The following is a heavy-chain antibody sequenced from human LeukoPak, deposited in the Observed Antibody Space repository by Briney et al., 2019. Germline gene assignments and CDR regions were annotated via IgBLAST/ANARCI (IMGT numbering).Heavy chain of an antibody. Sequence: GESLKISCDGSGYNFATYSIGWVRQMSGKGLEWMGIIYSPSFQGQVTMSVDKSSSTAYLQWATLKASDTAIYFCARLSTRLLDHWGQGTRVTVSS. CDR2: IY. V-gene: IGHV5-51*01. J-gene: IGHJ4*02. CDR3: ARLSTRLLDH. D-gene: IGHD3-3*01. CDR1: GYNFATYS.